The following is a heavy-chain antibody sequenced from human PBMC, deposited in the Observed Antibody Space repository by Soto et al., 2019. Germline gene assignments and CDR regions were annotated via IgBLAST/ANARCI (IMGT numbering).Heavy chain of an antibody. CDR2: VWYDGTNK. CDR3: ARDMDAWYSNCWYHYFDY. J-gene: IGHJ4*02. D-gene: IGHD6-19*01. Sequence: GGSLRLSCAASGFTFSSHSMHWVRQAPGKGLEWVAIVWYDGTNKHYADSVKGRFTISKDNSRNTVLLQMDSLRAEDTAVYYCARDMDAWYSNCWYHYFDYWGRGTLVTVSS. CDR1: GFTFSSHS. V-gene: IGHV3-33*01.